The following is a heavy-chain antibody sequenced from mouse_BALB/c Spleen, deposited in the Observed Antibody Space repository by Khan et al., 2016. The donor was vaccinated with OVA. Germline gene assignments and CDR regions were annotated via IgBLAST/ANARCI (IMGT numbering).Heavy chain of an antibody. CDR3: AREKYYGRTYDAMDY. J-gene: IGHJ4*01. CDR1: GYTFTSYW. D-gene: IGHD1-1*01. Sequence: DLVKPGASVKLSCKASGYTFTSYWINWIKQRPRQGLEWIGRIGPGRGSTYYNEVFKGKATLTVDTSSSTAYIQLSSLSSEDSAVYFCAREKYYGRTYDAMDYWGQGTSVTVSS. V-gene: IGHV1S41*01. CDR2: IGPGRGST.